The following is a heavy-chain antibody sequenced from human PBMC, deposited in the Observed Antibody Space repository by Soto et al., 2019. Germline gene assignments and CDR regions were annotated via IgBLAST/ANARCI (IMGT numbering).Heavy chain of an antibody. V-gene: IGHV3-7*05. D-gene: IGHD6-6*01. J-gene: IGHJ4*02. CDR1: GFTFSRYW. Sequence: EVHLVESGGGLVQPGGSLRLSCAASGFTFSRYWMSWVRQAPGKGLEWVANIKQDGSEKYYVDFVKGRFTISRDNAKNTLYLQMNSLRAEDTSVYYCARAWLEYSSSSALDYWGQGTLVTVSS. CDR3: ARAWLEYSSSSALDY. CDR2: IKQDGSEK.